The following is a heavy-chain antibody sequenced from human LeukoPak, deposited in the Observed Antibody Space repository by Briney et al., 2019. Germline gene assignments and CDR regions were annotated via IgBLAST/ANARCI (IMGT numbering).Heavy chain of an antibody. CDR1: GFTFSSYG. J-gene: IGHJ4*02. D-gene: IGHD3-3*01. CDR3: ARGARSGYYLLDY. CDR2: IRYDGSNK. V-gene: IGHV3-30*02. Sequence: GGSLRLSCAASGFTFSSYGMHWVRQAPGKGLEWVAFIRYDGSNKYYADSVKGRFTISRDNSKNTLYLQMGSLRAEDMAVYYCARGARSGYYLLDYWGQGTLVTVSS.